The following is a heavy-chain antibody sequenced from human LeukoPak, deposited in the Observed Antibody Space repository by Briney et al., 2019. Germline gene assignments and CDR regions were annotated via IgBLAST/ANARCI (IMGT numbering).Heavy chain of an antibody. CDR1: GFTFSDYY. D-gene: IGHD2-15*01. V-gene: IGHV3-11*04. CDR2: ISSSGSTI. J-gene: IGHJ5*02. CDR3: ARGADGVSSNSRGWFDP. Sequence: GGSLRLSCAASGFTFSDYYMSWIRQAPGKGLEWVSYISSSGSTIYYADSVKGRFTISRDNAKNSLYLQMNTLRAEDTAVYSCARGADGVSSNSRGWFDPWGQGTLVTVSS.